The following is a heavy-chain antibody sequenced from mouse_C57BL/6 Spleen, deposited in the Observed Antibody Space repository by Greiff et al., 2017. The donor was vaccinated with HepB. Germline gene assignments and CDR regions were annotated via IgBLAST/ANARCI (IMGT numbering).Heavy chain of an antibody. CDR3: AREGGNGAMDY. CDR1: GYTFTSYW. D-gene: IGHD2-1*01. V-gene: IGHV1-61*01. J-gene: IGHJ4*01. Sequence: QVQLQQPGAELVRPGSSVKLSCKASGYTFTSYWMDWVKQRPGQGLEWIGNIYPSDSETHYNQKFKDKATLTVDKSSSTAYMQLSSLTSEDSAVYYCAREGGNGAMDYWCQGTSVTVSS. CDR2: IYPSDSET.